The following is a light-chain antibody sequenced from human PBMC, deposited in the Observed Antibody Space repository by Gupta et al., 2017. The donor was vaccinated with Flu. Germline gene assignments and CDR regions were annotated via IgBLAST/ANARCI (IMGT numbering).Light chain of an antibody. CDR1: SRDIGGNNY. V-gene: IGLV2-8*01. CDR3: CSYGINDV. Sequence: QSALTQPPSASGSPGQSVVISCTGTSRDIGGNNYVSWYQQHPGKAPKLMIYEVNKRPSGVPDRFSGSKSGNTASLTVSGLQAEDEADYYCCSYGINDVFGTGTKVTVL. CDR2: EVN. J-gene: IGLJ1*01.